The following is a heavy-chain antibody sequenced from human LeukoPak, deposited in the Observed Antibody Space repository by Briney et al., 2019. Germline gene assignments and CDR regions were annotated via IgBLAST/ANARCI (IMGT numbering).Heavy chain of an antibody. J-gene: IGHJ4*02. CDR3: ARDLNWETY. Sequence: GGSLRLSCTVSGFTVSSNSMSWVRQAPGKGLEWVSFIYSDNTHYSDSVKGRFTISRDNAKNSLYLRMNSLRAEDTAVYYCARDLNWETYWGQGTLVSVSS. CDR1: GFTVSSNS. D-gene: IGHD7-27*01. CDR2: IYSDNT. V-gene: IGHV3-53*01.